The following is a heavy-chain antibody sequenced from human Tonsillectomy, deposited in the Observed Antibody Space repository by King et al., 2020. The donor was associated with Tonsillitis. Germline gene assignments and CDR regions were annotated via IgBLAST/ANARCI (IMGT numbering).Heavy chain of an antibody. Sequence: VQLVESGGGVVQPGRSLRLSCAASGFTFSSYGMYWVSQAPGKGLEWGAVIWYDGSNKYYADSVKGRFTISRDNSKNTLYLQMNSLRAEDTAVYYCARDWRRAVAASGAFDIWGQGTMVTVSS. D-gene: IGHD6-19*01. CDR3: ARDWRRAVAASGAFDI. J-gene: IGHJ3*02. CDR2: IWYDGSNK. V-gene: IGHV3-33*08. CDR1: GFTFSSYG.